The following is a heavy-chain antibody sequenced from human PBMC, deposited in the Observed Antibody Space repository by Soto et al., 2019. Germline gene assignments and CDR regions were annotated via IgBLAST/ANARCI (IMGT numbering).Heavy chain of an antibody. J-gene: IGHJ4*02. CDR1: GASISSYY. CDR2: IYYSGST. V-gene: IGHV4-59*08. CDR3: ARQAERGYSGYDFRFDY. Sequence: SGTLSLTCTVSGASISSYYWSWIRQPPGKGLEWIGYIYYSGSTNYNPSLKSRVTISVDTSKNQFSLKLSSVTAADTAVYYCARQAERGYSGYDFRFDYWGQGTLVTVS. D-gene: IGHD5-12*01.